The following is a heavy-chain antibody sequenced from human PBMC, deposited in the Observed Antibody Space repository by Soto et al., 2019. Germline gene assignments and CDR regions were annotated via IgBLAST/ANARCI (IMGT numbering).Heavy chain of an antibody. CDR3: TKSPVLRYFDWSSGYFDY. V-gene: IGHV3-23*01. D-gene: IGHD3-9*01. CDR1: GFTFSSHV. CDR2: ISFSGGST. J-gene: IGHJ4*02. Sequence: GGSLRLSCAASGFTFSSHVMSWVRQAPGKGLEWVSGISFSGGSTYYADPVKGRFTISRDNSKNTVFLQMNSLRAEDTAIYYCTKSPVLRYFDWSSGYFDYWGQGTVVTVSS.